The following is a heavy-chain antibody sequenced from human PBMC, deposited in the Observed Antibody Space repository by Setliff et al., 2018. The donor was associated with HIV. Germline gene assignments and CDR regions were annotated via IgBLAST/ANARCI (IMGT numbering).Heavy chain of an antibody. Sequence: GGSLRLSCAASGFTFSGYAMNWVRQAPGKGLEWVAVISYDERQKYYGDSVRGRFTISRDNSKNTLYLQMNTLRVEDTAVYFCARDNLYYNLYDGSPVYGMDVWGQGTTVTVSS. CDR1: GFTFSGYA. D-gene: IGHD3-3*01. CDR3: ARDNLYYNLYDGSPVYGMDV. V-gene: IGHV3-30*04. J-gene: IGHJ6*02. CDR2: ISYDERQK.